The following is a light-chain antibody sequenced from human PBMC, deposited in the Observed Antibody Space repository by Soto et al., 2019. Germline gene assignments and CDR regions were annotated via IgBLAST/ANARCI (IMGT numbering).Light chain of an antibody. V-gene: IGKV3-20*01. CDR1: QSVISSY. Sequence: DIVLTQSPGTLSLSPGERDTLSCRASQSVISSYLAWYQQKLGQAPRLLIYGVSNRATGIPDRFSGSGSGTDFTLTISRLESEDFAVYYCQQYGTSPMTFGQGTKLEIK. CDR2: GVS. J-gene: IGKJ1*01. CDR3: QQYGTSPMT.